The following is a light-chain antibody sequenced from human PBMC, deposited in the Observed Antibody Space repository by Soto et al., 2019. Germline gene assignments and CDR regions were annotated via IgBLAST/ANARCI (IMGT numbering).Light chain of an antibody. CDR3: MQRTHVPIT. J-gene: IGKJ5*01. V-gene: IGKV2D-29*01. CDR2: DAV. CDR1: QRLLDGDGKTY. Sequence: DVVLTQTPLSLSVTPGQPSSMSCNSSQRLLDGDGKTYLYWYLQRPGQPPQLLIYDAVNRFSGVPDRFSGSGSGTDFTLKISRVEAEDVGVYYCMQRTHVPITFGQGTRLEIK.